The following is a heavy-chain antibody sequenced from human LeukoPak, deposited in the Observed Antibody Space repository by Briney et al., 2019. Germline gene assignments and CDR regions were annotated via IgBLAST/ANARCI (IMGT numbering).Heavy chain of an antibody. CDR1: GFTFSSYA. V-gene: IGHV3-23*01. CDR2: ISGSGGST. J-gene: IGHJ4*02. Sequence: PWGSLRLSCAASGFTFSSYAMSWVRQAPGKGLEWVSAISGSGGSTYYADSVKGRFTISRDNSKNTLYLQMNSLRAEDTAVYYCAKPPWGYSYGYFDYWGQGTLVTVSS. CDR3: AKPPWGYSYGYFDY. D-gene: IGHD5-18*01.